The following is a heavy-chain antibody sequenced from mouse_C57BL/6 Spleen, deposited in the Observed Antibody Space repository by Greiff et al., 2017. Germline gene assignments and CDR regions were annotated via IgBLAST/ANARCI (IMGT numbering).Heavy chain of an antibody. J-gene: IGHJ1*03. CDR3: ARSYYSNYGWYFDV. D-gene: IGHD2-5*01. CDR2: IYWDDDK. CDR1: GFSLSTSGLG. V-gene: IGHV8-12*01. Sequence: QVQLKVSGPGILQSSQTLSLTCSFSGFSLSTSGLGVCWIRQPSGKGLAWLAHIYWDDDKRYNPSLKSRLTISKDTASNQVFLKITRGDTADTATYYCARSYYSNYGWYFDVGGTGTTVTVSS.